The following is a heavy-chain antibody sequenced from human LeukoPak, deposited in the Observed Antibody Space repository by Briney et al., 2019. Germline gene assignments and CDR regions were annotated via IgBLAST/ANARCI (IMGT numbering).Heavy chain of an antibody. Sequence: EGSLRLSCAASGFTFSSYWMSWVRQAPGKGLEWVANIKQDGSEKYYVESVKGRFTTSRDNAKNSLYLQMNSLRAEDTAVYYCARDVRLSATSWFDPWGQGTLVTVSS. CDR3: ARDVRLSATSWFDP. J-gene: IGHJ5*02. CDR1: GFTFSSYW. CDR2: IKQDGSEK. V-gene: IGHV3-7*01. D-gene: IGHD2-2*01.